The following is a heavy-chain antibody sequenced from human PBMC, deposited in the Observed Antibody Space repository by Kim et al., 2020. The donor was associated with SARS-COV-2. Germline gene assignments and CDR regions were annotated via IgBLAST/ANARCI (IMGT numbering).Heavy chain of an antibody. J-gene: IGHJ6*02. CDR3: AREGVITFGGVIVGNGMDV. V-gene: IGHV3-53*01. Sequence: GGSLRLSCAASGFTVSSNYMSWVRQAPGKGLEWVSVIYSGGNTYYADSVKGRFTISRDNSKNTLYLQMNSLRAEDTAVYYCAREGVITFGGVIVGNGMDVWGQGTTVTVSS. D-gene: IGHD3-16*02. CDR1: GFTVSSNY. CDR2: IYSGGNT.